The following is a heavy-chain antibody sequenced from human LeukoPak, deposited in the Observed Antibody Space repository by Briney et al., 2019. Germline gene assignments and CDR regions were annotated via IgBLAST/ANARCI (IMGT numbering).Heavy chain of an antibody. CDR1: GGSVSSDYYY. CDR2: IYYSGST. D-gene: IGHD1-7*01. CDR3: ARGTRELDY. V-gene: IGHV4-61*01. Sequence: SETLSLTCTVSGGSVSSDYYYWSWIRQSPGKGLEWIGYIYYSGSTNYNPSFKSRVTISEDTSKNQFSLKLSSVTAADTAVYYCARGTRELDYWGQGTLVTVSS. J-gene: IGHJ4*02.